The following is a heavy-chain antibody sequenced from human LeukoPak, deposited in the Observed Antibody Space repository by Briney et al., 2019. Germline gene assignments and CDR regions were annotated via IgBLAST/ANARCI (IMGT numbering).Heavy chain of an antibody. CDR2: IWSHGNTK. V-gene: IGHV3-33*08. J-gene: IGHJ3*02. CDR1: GFTFSSYW. D-gene: IGHD4-17*01. CDR3: ARDDDYDDHNTFDM. Sequence: GGSLRLSCAASGFTFSSYWMSWVRQAPGKGLEWVAVIWSHGNTKKYADSVTGRFTISRDNSKNTLYLEMNTLRAEDTAVYYCARDDDYDDHNTFDMWGHGTMVTVSS.